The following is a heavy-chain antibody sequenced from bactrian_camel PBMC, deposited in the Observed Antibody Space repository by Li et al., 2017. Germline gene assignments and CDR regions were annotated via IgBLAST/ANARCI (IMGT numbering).Heavy chain of an antibody. CDR1: GYTSSRHC. CDR3: AAQGGRWDACLKASYTY. V-gene: IGHV3S53*01. D-gene: IGHD5*01. Sequence: VQLVESGGGSVQAGGSLRLSCTHSGYTSSRHCTGWFRQAPGKKREGVAAIDYDGTTTYADTAKGRFIISQDNAKNMLYLWMNSLKPDDTGMYYCAAQGGRWDACLKASYTYWGQGTQVTVS. J-gene: IGHJ4*01. CDR2: IDYDGTT.